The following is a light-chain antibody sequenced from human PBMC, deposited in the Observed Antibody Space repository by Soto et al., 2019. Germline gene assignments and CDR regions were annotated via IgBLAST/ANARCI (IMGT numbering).Light chain of an antibody. Sequence: IVMTQSPDSLGVSLGERATINCKSNQTILYGSNNKNYLSWYQQKPGQPPKLLIYWASTRKYGVPERFSGSGSGTDFTLSISNLQAEDVAVYYCQQRNNWPWTFGQGTYVEIK. V-gene: IGKV4-1*01. J-gene: IGKJ1*01. CDR2: WAS. CDR1: QTILYGSNNKNY. CDR3: QQRNNWPWT.